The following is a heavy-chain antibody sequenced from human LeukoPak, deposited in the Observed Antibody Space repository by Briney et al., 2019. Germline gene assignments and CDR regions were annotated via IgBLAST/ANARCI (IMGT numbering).Heavy chain of an antibody. Sequence: PSETLSLTCTVSGGSISSSSYYWGWIRQPPGKGLEWIGSIYYSGSTYYNPSLKSRVTISVDTSKNQFSLKLSSVTAADTAVYYCARNLALVRTTVTRGGNWFDPWGQGTLATVSS. V-gene: IGHV4-39*01. D-gene: IGHD4-17*01. CDR1: GGSISSSSYY. J-gene: IGHJ5*02. CDR3: ARNLALVRTTVTRGGNWFDP. CDR2: IYYSGST.